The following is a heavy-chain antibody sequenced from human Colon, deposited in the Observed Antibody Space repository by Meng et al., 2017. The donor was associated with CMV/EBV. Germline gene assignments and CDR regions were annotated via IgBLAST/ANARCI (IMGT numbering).Heavy chain of an antibody. V-gene: IGHV3-7*01. Sequence: GESLKISCAASGFTFSTYAMTWVRKAPGKGLEWVALINQVGSQEYYVDSVKGRFTISRDNAKNSLFLQLDSLRPEDTAVYFCARDIGWGHSDYWGQGTLVTVSS. CDR1: GFTFSTYA. D-gene: IGHD7-27*01. CDR3: ARDIGWGHSDY. J-gene: IGHJ4*02. CDR2: INQVGSQE.